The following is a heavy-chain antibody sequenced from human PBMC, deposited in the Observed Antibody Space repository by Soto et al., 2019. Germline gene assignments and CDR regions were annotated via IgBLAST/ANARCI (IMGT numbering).Heavy chain of an antibody. D-gene: IGHD1-26*01. J-gene: IGHJ3*02. CDR3: AKEFQWELHAFDI. CDR1: GFTFSTYG. CDR2: MGNDGITT. Sequence: PVGSLRLSCAASGFTFSTYGMHWVRQAPGKGLEWVAVMGNDGITTFYADSVKGRFTISRDNSKNTLFLQMNSLRADDTAVNYCAKEFQWELHAFDIWGQGTMVTVSS. V-gene: IGHV3-30*02.